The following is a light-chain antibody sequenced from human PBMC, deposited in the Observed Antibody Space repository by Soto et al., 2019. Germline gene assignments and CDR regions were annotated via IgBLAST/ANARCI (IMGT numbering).Light chain of an antibody. V-gene: IGKV3-11*01. J-gene: IGKJ5*01. CDR1: QTVISN. CDR2: DAY. CDR3: QQRHMWPIT. Sequence: EIVITQSPAPLAVSPGEKATPSCRASQTVISNLAWYQQKPGQAPRLLIYDAYNRATGIPPRFSGSGSGTDFTLTISSLEPEDSAVYYCQQRHMWPITFGQGTRLEIK.